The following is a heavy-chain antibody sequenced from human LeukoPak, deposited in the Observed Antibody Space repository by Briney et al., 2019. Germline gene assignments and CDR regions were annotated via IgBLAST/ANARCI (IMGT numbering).Heavy chain of an antibody. CDR2: MNPNSGNT. CDR1: GYTFTSYD. Sequence: ASVKVSCKPSGYTFTSYDINWVRQSPGQGLEWMGWMNPNSGNTGYAQKFQGRVTMTRNTSISTACMELSSLRSEDTAVYYCARARDTPYYYKDVWGKGTTVTVSS. J-gene: IGHJ6*03. V-gene: IGHV1-8*01. CDR3: ARARDTPYYYKDV.